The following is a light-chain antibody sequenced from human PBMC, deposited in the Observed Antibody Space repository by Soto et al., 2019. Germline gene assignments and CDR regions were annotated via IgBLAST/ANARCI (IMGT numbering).Light chain of an antibody. J-gene: IGKJ2*01. CDR1: QSISNY. V-gene: IGKV1-39*01. Sequence: DIQMTQSPSSLSASLGDRVTITCRASQSISNYLNWYQQKPGKAPELLIYAASSLQSGVPSRFSGSGSGTDFTLTISSLQPEDFATYYCQQSYSTPTFDQGTKLEIK. CDR3: QQSYSTPT. CDR2: AAS.